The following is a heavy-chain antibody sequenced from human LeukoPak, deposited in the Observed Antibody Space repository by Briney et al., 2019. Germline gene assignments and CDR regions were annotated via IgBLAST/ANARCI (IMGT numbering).Heavy chain of an antibody. CDR2: INHSGST. CDR1: GGSFSGYY. D-gene: IGHD5-12*01. J-gene: IGHJ4*02. Sequence: SETLSLTCAVYGGSFSGYYWSWIRQPPGKGLEWIGEINHSGSTNYNPSLKSRITISVDTSKNQFSLKLSSVTAADTAVYYCARGRLPTVATTHFDYWGQGTLVTVSS. CDR3: ARGRLPTVATTHFDY. V-gene: IGHV4-34*01.